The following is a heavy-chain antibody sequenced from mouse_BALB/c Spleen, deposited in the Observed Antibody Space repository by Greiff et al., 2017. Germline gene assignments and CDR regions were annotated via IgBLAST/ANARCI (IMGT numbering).Heavy chain of an antibody. CDR3: ARGGPSRDFDY. CDR1: GYTFTDYA. CDR2: ISTYYGDA. Sequence: VQLQQSGAELVRPGVSVKISCKGSGYTFTDYAMHWVKQSHAKSLEWIGVISTYYGDASYNQKFKGKATMTVDKSSSTAYMELARLTSEDSAIYYCARGGPSRDFDYWGQGTTLTVSS. V-gene: IGHV1S137*01. J-gene: IGHJ2*01.